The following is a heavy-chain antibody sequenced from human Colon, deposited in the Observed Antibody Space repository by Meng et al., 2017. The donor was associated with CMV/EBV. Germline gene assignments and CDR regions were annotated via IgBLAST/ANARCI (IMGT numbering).Heavy chain of an antibody. CDR1: GYPITNFD. CDR3: APNYYDSSGYPFFHY. Sequence: SGYPITNFDIPWVRQAPGQGLEWMGWLNPNNGYTGYAQKFQGRVTMTTDTSINTAYMELSSLSSDDTAVYYCAPNYYDSSGYPFFHYWGQGTLVTVSS. V-gene: IGHV1-8*01. J-gene: IGHJ4*02. D-gene: IGHD3-22*01. CDR2: LNPNNGYT.